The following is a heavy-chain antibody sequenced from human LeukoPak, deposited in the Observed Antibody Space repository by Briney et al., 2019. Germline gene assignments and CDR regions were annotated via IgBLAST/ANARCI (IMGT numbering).Heavy chain of an antibody. CDR1: GFSFSSYS. Sequence: GGSLRLSCAASGFSFSSYSMNWVRQAPGKGLEWVSYITSSSSAIYYADSVKGRFTISRDNSKNTLYLQMNSLRAEDTAVYYCARAQAAAGPPFDYWGQGTLVTVSS. CDR2: ITSSSSAI. CDR3: ARAQAAAGPPFDY. D-gene: IGHD6-13*01. V-gene: IGHV3-48*01. J-gene: IGHJ4*02.